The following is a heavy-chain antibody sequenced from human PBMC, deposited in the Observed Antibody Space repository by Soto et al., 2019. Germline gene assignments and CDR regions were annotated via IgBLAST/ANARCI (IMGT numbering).Heavy chain of an antibody. J-gene: IGHJ4*02. CDR2: ISYDGSDK. CDR3: AKALGELSAESYDY. D-gene: IGHD3-16*02. V-gene: IGHV3-30*18. Sequence: QVQLVESGGGVVQPGRSLRLSCAASGFTFSSYAMHWVRQAPGKGLEWVAVISYDGSDKYYADSVKGRFTISRDNSKNTLNLQMNSLGADDTAAYYCAKALGELSAESYDYWGQGTLITVSS. CDR1: GFTFSSYA.